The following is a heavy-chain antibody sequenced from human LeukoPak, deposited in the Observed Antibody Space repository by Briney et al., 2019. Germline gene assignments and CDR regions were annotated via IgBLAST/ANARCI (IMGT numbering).Heavy chain of an antibody. V-gene: IGHV4-34*01. D-gene: IGHD2/OR15-2a*01. CDR1: DDSIDIYY. CDR3: ARGISDY. J-gene: IGHJ4*02. CDR2: INHSGST. Sequence: SETLSLTCTVSDDSIDIYYWSWIRQPPGKGLEWIGEINHSGSTNYNPSLKSRVTISVDTSKNQFSLKLSSVTAADTAVYYCARGISDYWGQGTLVTVSS.